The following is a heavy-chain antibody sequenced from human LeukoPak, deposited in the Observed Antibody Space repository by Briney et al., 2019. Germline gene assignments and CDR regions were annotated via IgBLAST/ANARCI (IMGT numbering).Heavy chain of an antibody. CDR2: IYHSGST. CDR1: GYSISSGYY. CDR3: ARQAIAATGNWFDP. Sequence: SETLSLTCAVSGYSISSGYYWVWIRPPPGKGLEWIGSIYHSGSTYYNPSLKSRVTISVDTSKNQFSLKVSSVTAADTAVYYCARQAIAATGNWFDPWGQGTLVTVSS. D-gene: IGHD2-15*01. V-gene: IGHV4-38-2*01. J-gene: IGHJ5*02.